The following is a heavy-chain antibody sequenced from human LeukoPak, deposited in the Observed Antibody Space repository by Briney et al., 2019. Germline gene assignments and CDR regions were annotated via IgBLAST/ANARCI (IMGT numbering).Heavy chain of an antibody. Sequence: SQTLSLTCTVSGGTINSGEHYWGWIRQTPGKGLEWIGYIYHNGRTYSNPSLKSRLDLSVDTSKNQFSLKLTSVTVADTALYSCARYYDILAHMDVWGKGTTVTVCS. V-gene: IGHV4-30-4*08. CDR1: GGTINSGEHY. J-gene: IGHJ6*03. CDR3: ARYYDILAHMDV. CDR2: IYHNGRT. D-gene: IGHD3-9*01.